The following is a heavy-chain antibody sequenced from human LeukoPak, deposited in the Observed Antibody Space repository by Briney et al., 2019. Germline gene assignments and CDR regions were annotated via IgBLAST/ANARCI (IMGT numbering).Heavy chain of an antibody. D-gene: IGHD3-16*01. CDR3: ARVDGSAYSD. V-gene: IGHV3-13*04. Sequence: GSLRLSGAASGFTVSSHDMHWVRQATGKGLEWVSVIGAAGDTYYAGSVKGRFTISRENAKNSLYLQMNSLRDGDTAIYYCARVDGSAYSDWGQGTLVTVSS. J-gene: IGHJ4*02. CDR1: GFTVSSHD. CDR2: IGAAGDT.